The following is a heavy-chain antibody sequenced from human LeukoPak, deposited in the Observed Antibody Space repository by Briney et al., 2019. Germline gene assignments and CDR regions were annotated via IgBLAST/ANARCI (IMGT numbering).Heavy chain of an antibody. Sequence: PSQTLSLTCTVSGGSISSGGYYWSWLRQHPGKGLEWVGYIYYSGSTYYNPSLKIRVTISVDTSKNQFSLMLSSVTAADTAVYYCSRETIPRGQGYYDYMDVWGKGTTVTVSS. J-gene: IGHJ6*03. D-gene: IGHD3-10*01. CDR2: IYYSGST. CDR3: SRETIPRGQGYYDYMDV. CDR1: GGSISSGGYY. V-gene: IGHV4-31*03.